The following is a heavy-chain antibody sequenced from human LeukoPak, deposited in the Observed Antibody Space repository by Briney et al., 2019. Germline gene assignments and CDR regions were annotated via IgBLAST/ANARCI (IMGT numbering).Heavy chain of an antibody. V-gene: IGHV3-7*01. J-gene: IGHJ5*02. CDR3: AKWDFFGDYFTFDP. CDR1: GFTFGRVW. Sequence: GGSLRLSCEASGFTFGRVWMSWVRQAPGKGLEWVATIKFDESETYYVDSVKGRFAVSRDNGQNSLFLQMSSLRVEDTALYFCAKWDFFGDYFTFDPRGQGVLVIVSS. D-gene: IGHD2/OR15-2a*01. CDR2: IKFDESET.